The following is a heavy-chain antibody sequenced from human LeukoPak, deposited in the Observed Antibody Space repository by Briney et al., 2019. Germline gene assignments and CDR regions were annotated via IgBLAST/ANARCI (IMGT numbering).Heavy chain of an antibody. CDR3: AKDLEVSEWELTGIDY. V-gene: IGHV3-30*18. J-gene: IGHJ4*02. CDR2: ISYDGSNK. D-gene: IGHD3-3*01. CDR1: GFTFSSYG. Sequence: PGGSLRLSCAVSGFTFSSYGMHWVRQAPGKGLEWVAVISYDGSNKYYADSVKGRFTISRDNSKNTLYLQMNSLRAEDTAVYYCAKDLEVSEWELTGIDYWGQGTLVTVSS.